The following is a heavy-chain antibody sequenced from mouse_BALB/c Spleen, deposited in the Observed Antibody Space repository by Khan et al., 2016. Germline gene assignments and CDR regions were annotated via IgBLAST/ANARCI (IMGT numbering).Heavy chain of an antibody. J-gene: IGHJ2*01. CDR1: GYTFTSYV. D-gene: IGHD4-1*01. Sequence: VRLQQSGPELVKPGASVKMPCKASGYTFTSYVMHWAKQKPGQGLEWIGYINPYNDVTKYNEKFKDKATLPSDKSSDTAYMELRSLTSEDSAVYYWARGGYGEDWGYYFDYWGQGTTLTVSS. V-gene: IGHV1S136*01. CDR2: INPYNDVT. CDR3: ARGGYGEDWGYYFDY.